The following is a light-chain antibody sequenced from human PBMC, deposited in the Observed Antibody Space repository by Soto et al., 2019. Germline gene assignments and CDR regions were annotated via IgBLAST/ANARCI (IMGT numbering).Light chain of an antibody. Sequence: LSQPASGRWSPRKAITISCTGTSSDVGGYIYVSWYQQHPGKAPKLMIYDVTSRPSGVSYRFSVSKSGNTASLTISRLQAEDEADYYYSTSTTGSSSGFGTATKVTLL. J-gene: IGLJ1*01. CDR3: STSTTGSSSG. CDR1: SSDVGGYIY. V-gene: IGLV2-14*01. CDR2: DVT.